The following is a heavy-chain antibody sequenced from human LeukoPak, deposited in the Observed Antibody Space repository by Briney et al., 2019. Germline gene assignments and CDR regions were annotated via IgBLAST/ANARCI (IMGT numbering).Heavy chain of an antibody. Sequence: SETLSLTCTVSGGSISTYYWSWIRQPPGKGLEWIGYIYYSGSTNYNPSLKSRVTISVDTSKNQFSLKLSSVTAADTAVYYCARQYLGAGWPNYYYYYMDVWGKGTTVTVSS. CDR3: ARQYLGAGWPNYYYYYMDV. V-gene: IGHV4-59*08. CDR1: GGSISTYY. CDR2: IYYSGST. D-gene: IGHD2-15*01. J-gene: IGHJ6*03.